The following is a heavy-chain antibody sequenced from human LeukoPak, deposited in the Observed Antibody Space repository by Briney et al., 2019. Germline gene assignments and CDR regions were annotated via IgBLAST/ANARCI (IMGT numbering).Heavy chain of an antibody. D-gene: IGHD3-3*01. J-gene: IGHJ4*02. CDR2: INPNSGGT. V-gene: IGHV1-2*02. CDR1: GYTFSDYY. Sequence: ASVKVSCKASGYTFSDYYMHWVRQAPGQGLEWMGWINPNSGGTNYAQKFQGRVTMTRDTSISTAYVELSRLRSADTAVYYCARSGGPYDFWSGYLYWGQGTLVTVSS. CDR3: ARSGGPYDFWSGYLY.